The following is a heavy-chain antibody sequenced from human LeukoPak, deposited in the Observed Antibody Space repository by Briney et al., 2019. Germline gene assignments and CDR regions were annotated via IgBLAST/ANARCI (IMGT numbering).Heavy chain of an antibody. J-gene: IGHJ4*02. V-gene: IGHV1-69*06. CDR1: GGTFSSYA. Sequence: SVKVSCKASGGTFSSYAISWVRQAPGQGLEWMGGIIPIFGTANYAQKFQGRVTITADKSTSTAYMELSSLRSEDTAVYYCARWRSDAAVAVFDYWGQGTLVTVSS. CDR3: ARWRSDAAVAVFDY. CDR2: IIPIFGTA. D-gene: IGHD6-19*01.